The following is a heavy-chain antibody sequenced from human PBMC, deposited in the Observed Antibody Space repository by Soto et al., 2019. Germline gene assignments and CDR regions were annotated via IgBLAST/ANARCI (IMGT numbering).Heavy chain of an antibody. J-gene: IGHJ4*02. D-gene: IGHD5-18*01. Sequence: WGSLRLSCAASGFTFSSYGMHWVRQAPGKGLEWVAVISYDGSNKYYADSVKGRFTISRDNSKNTLYLQMNSLRAEDTAVYYCAKDDGYSYGSSFDYWGQGTLVTVSS. CDR2: ISYDGSNK. CDR3: AKDDGYSYGSSFDY. CDR1: GFTFSSYG. V-gene: IGHV3-30*18.